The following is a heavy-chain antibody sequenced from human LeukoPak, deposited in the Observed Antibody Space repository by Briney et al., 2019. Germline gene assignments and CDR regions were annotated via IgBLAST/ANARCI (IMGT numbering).Heavy chain of an antibody. J-gene: IGHJ3*02. Sequence: GGSLRLSCAASGFTFSSYAMSWVRQAPGKGLEWVSAISGSGGSTYYADSVKGRFTISRDNSKNTLYLQMNSLRAEDTAVYYCAKVYPSSLVVADPPYFAFDIWGQGTMVTVSS. CDR2: ISGSGGST. CDR1: GFTFSSYA. D-gene: IGHD3-22*01. CDR3: AKVYPSSLVVADPPYFAFDI. V-gene: IGHV3-23*01.